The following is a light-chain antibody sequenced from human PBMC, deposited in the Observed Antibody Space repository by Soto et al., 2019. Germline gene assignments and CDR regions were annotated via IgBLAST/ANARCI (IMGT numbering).Light chain of an antibody. V-gene: IGKV3-20*01. J-gene: IGKJ1*01. CDR3: QQYGRSPT. CDR2: DVS. Sequence: EIVLTQSPGTLSLSPGERATLSCRSSQSVSSNYLAWYQQKPDQAPRLVIYDVSGRATGIPDRFSGSGSGTDFTLTISRLEPEDFVVYYCQQYGRSPTFGHGTKVEIK. CDR1: QSVSSNY.